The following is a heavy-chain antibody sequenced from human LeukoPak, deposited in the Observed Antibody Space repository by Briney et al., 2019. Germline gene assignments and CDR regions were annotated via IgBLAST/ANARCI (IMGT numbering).Heavy chain of an antibody. J-gene: IGHJ6*04. V-gene: IGHV1-24*01. CDR1: GYTLTELS. CDR2: FDPEDGET. D-gene: IGHD1-1*01. Sequence: ASVKVSCKVSGYTLTELSMHWVRQAPGKGLEWMGGFDPEDGETIYAQKFQGRVTMTEDTSTDTAYMELSSLRSEDTAVYYCATVGKGTTSSFFLDVWGKGTTVTVSS. CDR3: ATVGKGTTSSFFLDV.